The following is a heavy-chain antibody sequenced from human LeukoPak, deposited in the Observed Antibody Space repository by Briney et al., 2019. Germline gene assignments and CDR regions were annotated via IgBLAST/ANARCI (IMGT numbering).Heavy chain of an antibody. CDR1: GGSFSGYY. CDR3: ARSKIAVADYYFDY. Sequence: SETLSLTCAVYGGSFSGYYWSWIRQPAGKGLEWIGRIYTSGSTNYNPSLKSRVTMSVDTSKNQFSLKLSSVTAADTAVYYCARSKIAVADYYFDYWGQGTLVTVSS. D-gene: IGHD6-19*01. J-gene: IGHJ4*02. V-gene: IGHV4-59*10. CDR2: IYTSGST.